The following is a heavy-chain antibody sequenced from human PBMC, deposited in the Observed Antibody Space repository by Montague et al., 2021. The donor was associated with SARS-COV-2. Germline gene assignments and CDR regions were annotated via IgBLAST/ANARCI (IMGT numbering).Heavy chain of an antibody. V-gene: IGHV4-34*01. CDR3: ARGTKRVFTYDYESRDYARDD. Sequence: SETLSLTCAVYGGSFSGYYWSWIRQPPGKGLEWIGQINHSGSTKYNPSLKSRVTISVDTSKNQFSLKLSSVTAADTAVYYCARGTKRVFTYDYESRDYARDDWGQGTMVTVSS. CDR1: GGSFSGYY. CDR2: INHSGST. D-gene: IGHD3-22*01. J-gene: IGHJ4*02.